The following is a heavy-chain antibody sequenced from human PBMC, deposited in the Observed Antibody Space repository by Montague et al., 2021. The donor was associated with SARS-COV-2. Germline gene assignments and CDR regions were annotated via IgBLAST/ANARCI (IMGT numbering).Heavy chain of an antibody. J-gene: IGHJ4*02. Sequence: TLSLTCTVSGGAINSGDFYWSWIRQPAGKGLEWIGRIYVTGSTRYSPSLESRVTMSIDTAKGQFSLKLSSVTAADTGVYYCVGDAYNPLDGNWGQETLVTVSS. CDR1: GGAINSGDFY. CDR3: VGDAYNPLDGN. D-gene: IGHD2-21*01. CDR2: IYVTGST. V-gene: IGHV4-61*02.